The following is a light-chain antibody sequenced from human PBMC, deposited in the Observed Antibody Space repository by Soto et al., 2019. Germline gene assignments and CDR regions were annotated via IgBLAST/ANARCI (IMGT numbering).Light chain of an antibody. J-gene: IGKJ5*01. CDR2: VAS. CDR3: EESYSPPIT. V-gene: IGKV1-39*01. Sequence: DIQSTPSPSSLSAYVGRRVPITSRAIQTLSSYLNWYQEKPGKGPKLLIYVASSLQGRVTSSFSGSGSGTDFTLNIGSLQPDDLTTYSCEESYSPPITFGHVRRRALK. CDR1: QTLSSY.